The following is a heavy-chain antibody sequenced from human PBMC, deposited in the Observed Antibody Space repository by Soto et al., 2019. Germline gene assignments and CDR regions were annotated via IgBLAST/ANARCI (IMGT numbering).Heavy chain of an antibody. CDR3: AKDRDGEAPGPTNSSGIDV. Sequence: EVQLLESGGGLVQPGGSLRLSCAASGFTFSSYAMSWVRQAPGKGLEWVSVISGSGDSTYYADSVRGRFTISRDNSKKPLYLQMNTPRAEDTAVHYCAKDRDGEAPGPTNSSGIDVWGQATTVTVSS. CDR1: GFTFSSYA. J-gene: IGHJ6*02. D-gene: IGHD6-13*01. V-gene: IGHV3-23*01. CDR2: ISGSGDST.